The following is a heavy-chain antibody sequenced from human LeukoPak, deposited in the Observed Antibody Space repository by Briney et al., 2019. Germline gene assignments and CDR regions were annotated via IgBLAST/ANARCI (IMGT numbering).Heavy chain of an antibody. CDR1: GGSFSGYY. Sequence: PSETLSLTCAVYGGSFSGYYWSWIRQPPGKGLEWIGEINHSGSTNYNPSLKSRVTISVDTSKNQFSLKLSSVTAADTAVYYCVRGLRYFDYWGQGTLVTVSS. V-gene: IGHV4-34*01. CDR3: VRGLRYFDY. CDR2: INHSGST. J-gene: IGHJ4*02. D-gene: IGHD4-17*01.